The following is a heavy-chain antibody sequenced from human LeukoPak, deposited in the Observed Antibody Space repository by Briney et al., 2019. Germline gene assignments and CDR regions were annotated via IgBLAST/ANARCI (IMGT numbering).Heavy chain of an antibody. D-gene: IGHD3-10*01. CDR3: ARVTLRGLGNWFDP. CDR2: MNPNSGNT. Sequence: ASVKVSCKASGYTFTSYDINWVRQATGQGLEWMGWMNPNSGNTGYAQKFQGRVTITRNTSVSTAYMELSSLRSEDTAVYYCARVTLRGLGNWFDPWGQGTLVTVSS. CDR1: GYTFTSYD. J-gene: IGHJ5*02. V-gene: IGHV1-8*03.